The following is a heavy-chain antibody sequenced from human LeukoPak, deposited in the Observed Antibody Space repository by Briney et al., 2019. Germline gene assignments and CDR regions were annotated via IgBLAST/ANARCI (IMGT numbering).Heavy chain of an antibody. V-gene: IGHV4-59*12. J-gene: IGHJ6*02. D-gene: IGHD2-2*01. CDR2: IYYSGST. CDR1: GGSMSSYY. CDR3: ARDSRYCNSISCYGRPGYYGLDV. Sequence: SETLSLTCTVSGGSMSSYYWSWIRQPPGKGLEWIGYIYYSGSTKYNPSLKSRVTISVDTSKNQFSLKLSSVTAADTAVYYCARDSRYCNSISCYGRPGYYGLDVWGQGTTVTVSS.